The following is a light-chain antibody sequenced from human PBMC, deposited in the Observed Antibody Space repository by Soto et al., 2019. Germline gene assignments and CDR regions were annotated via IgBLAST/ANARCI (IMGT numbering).Light chain of an antibody. Sequence: EIVMTQSPATLSVSPGERVTLSCRASESVSSSFAGYEQKPGQAPRLLIYGASTRATGIPARFSGSGSGTEFTLTISSLQSEDFAVYYCQQYNNWPPFTFGPGTKVDIK. CDR2: GAS. CDR3: QQYNNWPPFT. V-gene: IGKV3-15*01. J-gene: IGKJ3*01. CDR1: ESVSSS.